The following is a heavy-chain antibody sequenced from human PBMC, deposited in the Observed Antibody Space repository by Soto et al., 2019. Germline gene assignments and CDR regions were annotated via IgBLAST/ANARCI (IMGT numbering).Heavy chain of an antibody. V-gene: IGHV1-46*01. CDR3: ARESLRGDYDSSGYPGAFDI. CDR1: GYTFTSYY. CDR2: INPSGGST. Sequence: GASVKVSCKASGYTFTSYYMHWVRQAPGQGLEWMGIINPSGGSTSYAQKFQGRVTMTSDTSTSTVYMELSSLRSEDTAVYFCARESLRGDYDSSGYPGAFDIWGQGTMVTVSS. D-gene: IGHD3-22*01. J-gene: IGHJ3*02.